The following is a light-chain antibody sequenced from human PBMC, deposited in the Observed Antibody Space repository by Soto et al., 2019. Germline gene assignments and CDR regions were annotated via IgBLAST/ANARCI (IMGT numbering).Light chain of an antibody. CDR1: QSINKN. J-gene: IGKJ3*01. V-gene: IGKV3-15*01. CDR2: GAS. CDR3: QQYNGWAAFS. Sequence: EIVMPQYPATLSVSPGESATLSCRASQSINKNLAWYQQRPGQAPRLLIYGASTKATSIPAMFSGRGSGTDFALATSCLQSEYVAVYCCQQYNGWAAFSFGPGTKVDI.